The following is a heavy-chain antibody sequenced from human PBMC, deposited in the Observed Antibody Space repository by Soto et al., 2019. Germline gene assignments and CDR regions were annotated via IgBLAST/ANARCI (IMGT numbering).Heavy chain of an antibody. Sequence: WIRQPPGKGLEWIGSIYYSGSTYYNPSLKSRVTISVDTSKNQFSLKLCSVTAADTAVYYCARLGVIAAVYYYYYGMDVWGQGTTVTVSS. CDR2: IYYSGST. D-gene: IGHD6-13*01. J-gene: IGHJ6*02. V-gene: IGHV4-39*01. CDR3: ARLGVIAAVYYYYYGMDV.